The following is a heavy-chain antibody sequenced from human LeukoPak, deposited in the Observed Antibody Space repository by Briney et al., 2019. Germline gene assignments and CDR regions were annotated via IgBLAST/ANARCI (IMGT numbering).Heavy chain of an antibody. V-gene: IGHV4-39*01. D-gene: IGHD3-22*01. J-gene: IGHJ2*01. CDR3: ARHLVAVIKALMYFDL. Sequence: PSETLSLTCTVSGVSISSSSYYWGWIRQPPGKGLEWIGSIYYSGSTYYNPFLKSRVTISVDTSKNQFSLKLSSVTAADTAVYYCARHLVAVIKALMYFDLWGRGTLVTVSS. CDR2: IYYSGST. CDR1: GVSISSSSYY.